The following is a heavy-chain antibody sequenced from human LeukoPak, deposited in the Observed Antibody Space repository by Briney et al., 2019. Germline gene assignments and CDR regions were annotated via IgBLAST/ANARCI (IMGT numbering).Heavy chain of an antibody. V-gene: IGHV3-30-3*01. CDR2: ISFDGSNK. CDR3: ARDRQWLVRPHRSFDY. D-gene: IGHD6-19*01. CDR1: GFTFSSYA. Sequence: GGSLRLSCAASGFTFSSYATHWANQPPGKGRGWGAVISFDGSNKYYADSVKGRFTISRDNSKNTLYLQMNSLRAEDTAVYYCARDRQWLVRPHRSFDYWGQGTLVTVSS. J-gene: IGHJ4*02.